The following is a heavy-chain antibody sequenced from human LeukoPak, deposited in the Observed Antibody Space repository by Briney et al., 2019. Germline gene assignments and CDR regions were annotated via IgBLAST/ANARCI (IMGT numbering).Heavy chain of an antibody. Sequence: SETLSLTCAVYGASFSGYYWSWIRQPPGKGLEWIGEINHSGSTNYNPSLKSRLTMSVDTSKNQFSLKLSSVTPEDTAMYYCAREEDDKDAFDIWGQGTMVTVSS. D-gene: IGHD3-22*01. CDR1: GASFSGYY. J-gene: IGHJ3*02. CDR2: INHSGST. V-gene: IGHV4-34*01. CDR3: AREEDDKDAFDI.